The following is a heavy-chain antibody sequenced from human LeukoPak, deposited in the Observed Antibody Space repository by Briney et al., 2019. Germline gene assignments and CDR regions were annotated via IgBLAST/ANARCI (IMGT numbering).Heavy chain of an antibody. J-gene: IGHJ5*02. Sequence: SETLSLTCAVYGGSFSGYYWSWIRQPPGKGLEWIGEINHSGSTNYNPSLKSRGTISLDTSKNQFSLKLSSMTAADTAVYYCARGASGSYYGVWFDPWGQGTLVTVSS. D-gene: IGHD1-26*01. V-gene: IGHV4-34*01. CDR3: ARGASGSYYGVWFDP. CDR1: GGSFSGYY. CDR2: INHSGST.